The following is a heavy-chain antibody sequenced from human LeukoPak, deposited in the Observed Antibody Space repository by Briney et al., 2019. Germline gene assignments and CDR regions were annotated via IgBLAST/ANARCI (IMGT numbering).Heavy chain of an antibody. V-gene: IGHV4-59*01. CDR1: GVSITSDH. Sequence: SETLSLTCTVSGVSITSDHWSWIRQPPGKGLEWIGYIYFSRNTNYNPCLKSRVNISVDTSKKRFSLKLRSVTAADTAVYYCARAHDYGDYKSWFDPWGQGDLVTVSS. D-gene: IGHD4-17*01. CDR3: ARAHDYGDYKSWFDP. CDR2: IYFSRNT. J-gene: IGHJ5*02.